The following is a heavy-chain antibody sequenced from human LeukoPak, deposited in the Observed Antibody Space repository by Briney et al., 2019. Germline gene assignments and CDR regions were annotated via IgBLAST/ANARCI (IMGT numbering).Heavy chain of an antibody. V-gene: IGHV3-23*01. Sequence: GGSLRLSCAASGFTFAGCAMSWVRQGPGKGLEWVSGISGYGGSTDYADSVKGRFTISRDNSKNTLFLQMNSLRAEDTAVYYCARVDRGDVLTGYCIDYWGQGTLVTVSS. CDR1: GFTFAGCA. D-gene: IGHD3-9*01. J-gene: IGHJ4*02. CDR2: ISGYGGST. CDR3: ARVDRGDVLTGYCIDY.